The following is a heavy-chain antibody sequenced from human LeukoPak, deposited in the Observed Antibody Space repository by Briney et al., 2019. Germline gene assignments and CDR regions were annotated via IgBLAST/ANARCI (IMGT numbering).Heavy chain of an antibody. Sequence: GASVKVSFTASGYTFRNYHIHWVRQAPRQGIEWMGIINPRYGSTTYAQNFQGRGTMTRDMSTSTVYMELSSLRSEDTAVYYCAREEARDDSTGYYFDYWGQGTLLTVSS. J-gene: IGHJ4*02. CDR1: GYTFRNYH. CDR3: AREEARDDSTGYYFDY. D-gene: IGHD5-24*01. V-gene: IGHV1-46*01. CDR2: INPRYGST.